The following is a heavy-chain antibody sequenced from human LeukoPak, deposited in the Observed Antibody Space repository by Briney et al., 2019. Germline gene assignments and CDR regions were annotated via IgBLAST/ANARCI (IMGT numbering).Heavy chain of an antibody. CDR3: ARGPATVTTIQD. V-gene: IGHV4-30-4*07. CDR1: GGSISSGGYS. D-gene: IGHD4-17*01. J-gene: IGHJ4*02. CDR2: IYYSGST. Sequence: SETLSLTCAVSGGSISSGGYSWSWIRQPPGKGLEWIGYIYYSGSTYYNPSLKSRVTISVDTSKNQFSLKLSSVTAADTAVYYCARGPATVTTIQDWGQGTLVTVSS.